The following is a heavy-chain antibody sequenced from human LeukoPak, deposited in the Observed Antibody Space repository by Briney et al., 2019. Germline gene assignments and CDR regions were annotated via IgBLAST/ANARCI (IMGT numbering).Heavy chain of an antibody. Sequence: SETLSLTCAVYGGSFSGYYWNWIRQPPGKGLEWIGEINHSGSPNYNPSLKSRVTISVDSSKNQFSLKLSSVTAADTAVYYCARAPYYYDSSGYYFDYWGQGTLVTVSS. J-gene: IGHJ4*02. V-gene: IGHV4-34*01. CDR1: GGSFSGYY. D-gene: IGHD3-22*01. CDR2: INHSGSP. CDR3: ARAPYYYDSSGYYFDY.